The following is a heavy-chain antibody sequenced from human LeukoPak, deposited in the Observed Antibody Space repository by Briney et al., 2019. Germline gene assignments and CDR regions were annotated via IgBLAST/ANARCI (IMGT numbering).Heavy chain of an antibody. CDR3: ARLSRDYGDYNYYFDY. J-gene: IGHJ4*02. V-gene: IGHV4-4*09. CDR1: GGSISSYY. D-gene: IGHD4-17*01. CDR2: IYTSGST. Sequence: SETLSLTCTVSGGSISSYYWSWIRQPPGKGLEWIGYIYTSGSTNYNPSLKSRVTISVDTSKNQFSLKLSSVTAADTAVYYCARLSRDYGDYNYYFDYWGQGTLVTVSS.